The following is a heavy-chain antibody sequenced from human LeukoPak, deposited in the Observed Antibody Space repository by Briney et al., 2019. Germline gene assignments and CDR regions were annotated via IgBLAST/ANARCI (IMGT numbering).Heavy chain of an antibody. CDR2: ISYDGSNK. CDR1: GFTFSSYG. D-gene: IGHD2/OR15-2a*01. J-gene: IGHJ6*03. V-gene: IGHV3-30*03. Sequence: SLRLSCAASGFTFSSYGMHGVRQAPGRGLEGVAVISYDGSNKYYADSVKGRFTISRDNSKNTLYLQMNSLRAEDTAVYYCARGNFHYYYYMDVWGKGPTVTVSS. CDR3: ARGNFHYYYYMDV.